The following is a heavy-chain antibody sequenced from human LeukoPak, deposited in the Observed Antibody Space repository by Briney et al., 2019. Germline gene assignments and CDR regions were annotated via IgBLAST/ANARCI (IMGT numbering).Heavy chain of an antibody. CDR3: AKAPWQLAHYYYYYMDV. V-gene: IGHV3-30*04. CDR1: GFTFSSYA. CDR2: ISYDGSNK. D-gene: IGHD6-6*01. Sequence: GGSLRLSCAASGFTFSSYAMHWVRQAPGKGLEWVAVISYDGSNKYYADSVKGRFTISRDNSKNTLYLQMNSLRAEDTAVYYCAKAPWQLAHYYYYYMDVWGKGTTVTVSS. J-gene: IGHJ6*03.